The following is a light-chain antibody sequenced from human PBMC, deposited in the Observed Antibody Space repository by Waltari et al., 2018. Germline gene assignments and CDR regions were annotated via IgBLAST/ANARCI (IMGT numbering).Light chain of an antibody. CDR3: QHYLRLPVT. Sequence: EIVLTQSPDTLSLSVGERATVSCRASESVSRALAWYQQKPGQAPRLLIYGASTMATGIPDRLSGSGSGTDFSLTNSILEPDDFAVYYCQHYLRLPVTFGQGTTVEI. CDR2: GAS. J-gene: IGKJ1*01. V-gene: IGKV3-20*01. CDR1: ESVSRA.